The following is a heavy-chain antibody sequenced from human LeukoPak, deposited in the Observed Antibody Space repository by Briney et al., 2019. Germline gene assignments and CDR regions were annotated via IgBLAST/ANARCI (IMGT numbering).Heavy chain of an antibody. V-gene: IGHV3-30*02. CDR2: IRYDGSNK. CDR3: SMVYYGRGDY. Sequence: GGSLGLSCAASGFSFSSYGMHWVRQAPGKGLEWVAFIRYDGSNKYYADSVKGRFTISRDNSKNTLYLQMNSLRAEDTAVYYCSMVYYGRGDYWGQGTLVTVSS. J-gene: IGHJ4*02. CDR1: GFSFSSYG. D-gene: IGHD3-10*01.